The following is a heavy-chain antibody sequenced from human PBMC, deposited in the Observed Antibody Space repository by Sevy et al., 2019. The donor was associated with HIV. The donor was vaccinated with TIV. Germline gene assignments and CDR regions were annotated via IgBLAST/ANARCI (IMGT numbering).Heavy chain of an antibody. Sequence: SETLSLTCTVSGGSISTYSWSWIRQPAGKGLEWIGRIYTSGSTDYNPSLKSRVTMSVDTSKNQFSLRLSSVTAADTAVYYCARAVGYYYYAMDVWGQWTTVTVSS. CDR2: IYTSGST. D-gene: IGHD2-15*01. J-gene: IGHJ6*02. CDR3: ARAVGYYYYAMDV. CDR1: GGSISTYS. V-gene: IGHV4-4*07.